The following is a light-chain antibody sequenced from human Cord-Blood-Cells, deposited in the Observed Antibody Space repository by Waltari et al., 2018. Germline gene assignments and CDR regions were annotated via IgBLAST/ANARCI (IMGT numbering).Light chain of an antibody. CDR3: QQYYSTPVI. Sequence: SYELTQPPSVSVSPGQTASITCSGDKLGDKYAGWYHQKPGHSTVLVIYQDSKRPSGIPERFSGSNSWNTATLTISGTQAMDEADYYCQQYYSTPVIFGGGTK. J-gene: IGLJ2*01. V-gene: IGLV3-1*01. CDR1: KLGDKY. CDR2: QDS.